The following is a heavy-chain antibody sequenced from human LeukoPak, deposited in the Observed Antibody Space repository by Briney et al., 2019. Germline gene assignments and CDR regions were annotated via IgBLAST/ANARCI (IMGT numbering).Heavy chain of an antibody. Sequence: GGSLRLSCAGSGFTFSSYAMSWVRQAPGKGLEWVSATDGSGGSAYYADSVRGRSTISRDNSKNTLYLQMNSLRVEDTAVYYCAKDRPHPSAEPTNFDYWGQGTLVTVSS. V-gene: IGHV3-23*01. CDR1: GFTFSSYA. D-gene: IGHD1-14*01. CDR3: AKDRPHPSAEPTNFDY. J-gene: IGHJ4*02. CDR2: TDGSGGSA.